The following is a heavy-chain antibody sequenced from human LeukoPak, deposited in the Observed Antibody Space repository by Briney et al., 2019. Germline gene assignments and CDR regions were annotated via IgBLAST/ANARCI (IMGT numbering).Heavy chain of an antibody. CDR2: INHSGST. CDR3: ARTRYYYNSRSYGAPYYFDY. D-gene: IGHD3-10*01. Sequence: SETLSLTCAVYGGSFSGYYWSWIRQPPGKGLEWIGEINHSGSTNYNPSLKSRVTISVDKSKHQFSLKLSSVTAADTAVYYCARTRYYYNSRSYGAPYYFDYWGQGTLVTVSP. V-gene: IGHV4-34*01. J-gene: IGHJ4*02. CDR1: GGSFSGYY.